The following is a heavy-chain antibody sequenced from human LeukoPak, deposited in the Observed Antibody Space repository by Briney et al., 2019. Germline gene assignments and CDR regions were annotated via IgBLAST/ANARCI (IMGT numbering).Heavy chain of an antibody. D-gene: IGHD3-10*01. CDR2: ISGSGGST. V-gene: IGHV3-23*01. CDR3: AKRDYYYGSGSYYRPFDP. Sequence: GGSLRLSCAASGFTFSSYATSWVRQAPGKGLEWVSAISGSGGSTYYADSVKGRFTISRDNSKNTLYLQMNSLRAEDTAVYYCAKRDYYYGSGSYYRPFDPWGQGTLVTVSS. J-gene: IGHJ5*02. CDR1: GFTFSSYA.